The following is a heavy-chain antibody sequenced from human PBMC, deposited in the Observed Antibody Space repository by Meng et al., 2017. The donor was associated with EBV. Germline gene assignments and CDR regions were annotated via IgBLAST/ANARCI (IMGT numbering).Heavy chain of an antibody. J-gene: IGHJ4*02. V-gene: IGHV1-18*01. CDR3: ARGLDYFDY. Sequence: QGHRGTFGAKLKKPRASVKCSCKASGYTLTSDGISWVRQAPGQGLEWMGWISAYNGNTNYAQKLQGRVTMTTDTSTSTAYMELRSLRSDDTAVYYCARGLDYFDYWGQGTLVTVSS. CDR2: ISAYNGNT. CDR1: GYTLTSDG.